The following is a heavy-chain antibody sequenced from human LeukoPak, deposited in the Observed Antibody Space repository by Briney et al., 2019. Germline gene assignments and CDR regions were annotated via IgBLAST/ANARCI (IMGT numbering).Heavy chain of an antibody. D-gene: IGHD6-13*01. CDR2: ISSSSSYI. V-gene: IGHV3-21*01. J-gene: IGHJ4*02. CDR3: ARDQGSSSWPFDY. Sequence: SGGSLRLSCAASGFTFSSYSMNWVRQAPGKGLEWVSSISSSSSYIYYADSVKGRFTIFRDNAKNSLYLQMNSLRAEDTAVYYCARDQGSSSWPFDYWGQGTLVTVSS. CDR1: GFTFSSYS.